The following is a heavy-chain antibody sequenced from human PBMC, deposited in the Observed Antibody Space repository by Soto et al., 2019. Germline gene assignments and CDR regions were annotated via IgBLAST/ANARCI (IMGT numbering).Heavy chain of an antibody. CDR3: AKARGTYYGSGPDMVWFDP. J-gene: IGHJ5*02. CDR2: ISGSGGST. CDR1: GFTFSSYA. Sequence: GGSLRLSCAASGFTFSSYAMSWVRQAPGKGLEWVSAISGSGGSTYYEDSVKVRFTISRDNSKNTLYLQMNSLRAEDTTVYYCAKARGTYYGSGPDMVWFDPWGQGTLVTVSS. D-gene: IGHD3-10*01. V-gene: IGHV3-23*01.